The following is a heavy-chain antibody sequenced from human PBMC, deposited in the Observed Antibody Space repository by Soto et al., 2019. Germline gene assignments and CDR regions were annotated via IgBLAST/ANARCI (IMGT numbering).Heavy chain of an antibody. J-gene: IGHJ4*02. CDR2: SYYSGTT. D-gene: IGHD3-9*01. CDR1: GASIRSTY. CDR3: AKTPFSLTLGTVLYYFDS. Sequence: QVHLQESGPGLVKPSETLSLTCTVSGASIRSTYWSWIRQSPGKGVEWIGYSYYSGTTNYNPSLKNRVTISVDTSKNQLSLNLTSVTAADTAVYYCAKTPFSLTLGTVLYYFDSWGQGTLVTVSS. V-gene: IGHV4-59*01.